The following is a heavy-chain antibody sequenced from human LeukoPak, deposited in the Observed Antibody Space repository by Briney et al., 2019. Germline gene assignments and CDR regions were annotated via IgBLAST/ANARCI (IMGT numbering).Heavy chain of an antibody. CDR1: GNYL. D-gene: IGHD3-3*01. CDR2: INSDGSWT. V-gene: IGHV3-74*01. CDR3: ARDPITIFGVVDY. J-gene: IGHJ4*02. Sequence: GGSLRLSCAASGNYLMHWVRQAPGKGLVWVSHINSDGSWTSYADSVKGRFTISKDNAKNTVYLQMNSLRAEDTAVYYCARDPITIFGVVDYWGQGTLVTVSS.